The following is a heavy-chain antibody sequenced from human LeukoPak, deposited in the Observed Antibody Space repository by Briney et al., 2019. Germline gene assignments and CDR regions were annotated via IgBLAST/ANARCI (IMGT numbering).Heavy chain of an antibody. V-gene: IGHV4-39*01. Sequence: PSETLSLTCTVSAVYIYSSTYYSAWIRQPPGKGLEFIGSIYYNENTYSNPSLRSRLTISVDTSTNQFSLRLNSVTAADTAVYYCARQLAAGNDAFDIWGQGTMVTVSS. CDR1: AVYIYSSTYY. CDR2: IYYNENT. CDR3: ARQLAAGNDAFDI. J-gene: IGHJ3*02. D-gene: IGHD2-15*01.